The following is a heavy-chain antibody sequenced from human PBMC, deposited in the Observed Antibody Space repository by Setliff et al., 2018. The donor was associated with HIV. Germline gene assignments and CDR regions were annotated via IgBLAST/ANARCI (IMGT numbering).Heavy chain of an antibody. CDR2: IYPGDSDT. CDR3: TLSIGGYCNDGNCHIGFDY. D-gene: IGHD2-15*01. J-gene: IGHJ4*02. V-gene: IGHV5-51*01. Sequence: GASLKISCKGSGYSFTSYWIGWVRQMPGKGLEWMGIIYPGDSDTRYSPSFQGQVIISADKSISTAYLQWSSLKASDTATYYCTLSIGGYCNDGNCHIGFDYWGQGSLVTVSS. CDR1: GYSFTSYW.